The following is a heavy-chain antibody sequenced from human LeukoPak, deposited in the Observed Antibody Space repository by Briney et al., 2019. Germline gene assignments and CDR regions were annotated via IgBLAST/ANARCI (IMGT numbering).Heavy chain of an antibody. J-gene: IGHJ4*02. CDR3: AKMGEQQALDY. Sequence: GSLRLSCAASGFTFSRYWMSWVRQAPGKGLEWVAHIKQEGSDKYYVDSVKGRFTVSRDNAKNSLYLQMNSLRAEDTAVYYCAKMGEQQALDYWGQGTLVTVSS. D-gene: IGHD3-16*01. CDR1: GFTFSRYW. V-gene: IGHV3-7*03. CDR2: IKQEGSDK.